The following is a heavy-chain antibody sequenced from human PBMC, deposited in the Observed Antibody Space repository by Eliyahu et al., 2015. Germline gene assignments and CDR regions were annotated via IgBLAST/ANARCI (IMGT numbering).Heavy chain of an antibody. V-gene: IGHV3-9*01. CDR1: GFNIFDHA. J-gene: IGHJ5*02. CDR3: VKQGRVHYNFGYWFDP. CDR2: ISWDSATI. D-gene: IGHD5-24*01. Sequence: EVHLXXSGGGWVQPGGSLRLSCXASGFNIFDHAMXWVRQAPGKGLXWVSGISWDSATIGYADSVKGRFTISRDNAKTSLYLQMNSLRREDTATYFCVKQGRVHYNFGYWFDPWGQGTQVTVSS.